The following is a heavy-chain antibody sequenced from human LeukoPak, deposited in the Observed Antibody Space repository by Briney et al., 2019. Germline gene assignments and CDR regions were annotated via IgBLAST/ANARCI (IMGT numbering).Heavy chain of an antibody. CDR3: ATRDYFDY. V-gene: IGHV3-20*04. CDR1: GFNFGDYG. J-gene: IGHJ4*02. Sequence: GGSLRLSCAASGFNFGDYGMTWVRQVPGKGLEWVSAINWNGGSTGYADSVKGRFTISRDNAKNSLYLQMNSLRAEDTAVYYCATRDYFDYWGQGTLVSVSS. CDR2: INWNGGST.